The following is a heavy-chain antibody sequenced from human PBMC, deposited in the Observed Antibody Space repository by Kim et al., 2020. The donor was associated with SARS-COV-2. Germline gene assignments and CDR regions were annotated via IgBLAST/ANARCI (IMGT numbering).Heavy chain of an antibody. CDR2: FDPEDGET. CDR3: ATGHPLTGYYMALDY. Sequence: ASVKVSCKVSGYTLTELSMHWVRQAPGKGLEWMGGFDPEDGETIYAQKFQGRVTMTEDTSTDTAYMELSSLRSEDTAVYYCATGHPLTGYYMALDYWGQGTLVTVSS. J-gene: IGHJ4*02. D-gene: IGHD3-9*01. V-gene: IGHV1-24*01. CDR1: GYTLTELS.